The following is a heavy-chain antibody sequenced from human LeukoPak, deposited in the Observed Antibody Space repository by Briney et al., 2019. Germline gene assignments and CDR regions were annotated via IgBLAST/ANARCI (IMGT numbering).Heavy chain of an antibody. Sequence: SQTLSLTFAISGDSVSINSAAWNWLRQSPSRGLEWLGRTYYRSKWYNDYAVSVKSRITINPDTSKNQFSLQLNSVTPEDTAVYYCARDPGYCSGGSCSVDYWGQGTLVTVSS. CDR2: TYYRSKWYN. J-gene: IGHJ4*02. CDR1: GDSVSINSAA. V-gene: IGHV6-1*01. D-gene: IGHD2-15*01. CDR3: ARDPGYCSGGSCSVDY.